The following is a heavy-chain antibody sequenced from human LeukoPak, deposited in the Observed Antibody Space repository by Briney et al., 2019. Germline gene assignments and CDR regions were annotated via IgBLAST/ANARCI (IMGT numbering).Heavy chain of an antibody. J-gene: IGHJ4*02. D-gene: IGHD6-13*01. CDR2: IYSAGST. CDR1: GFTVSSNY. Sequence: GGSLRLSCAASGFTVSSNYMSWVRQAPGKGLEWVSVIYSAGSTYYADSVKGRFTISRDNSKNTLYLQMNSLRAEDTAVYYCAKAHSSSWYGLFDYWGQGTLVTVSS. CDR3: AKAHSSSWYGLFDY. V-gene: IGHV3-53*01.